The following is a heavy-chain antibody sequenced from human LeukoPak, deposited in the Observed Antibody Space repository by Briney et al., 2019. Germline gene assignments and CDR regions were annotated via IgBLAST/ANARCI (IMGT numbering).Heavy chain of an antibody. CDR2: IRSKTDGGST. Sequence: PGGSLRLSCAAPGFTFTNAWMSWVRQAPGKGLEWVGLIRSKTDGGSTDYAASVKGRFTISRDDSKSTLHLQMSSLKTEDTAVYYCATVYWYFDLWGLGTLVSVSA. CDR1: GFTFTNAW. CDR3: ATVYWYFDL. V-gene: IGHV3-15*01. J-gene: IGHJ2*01.